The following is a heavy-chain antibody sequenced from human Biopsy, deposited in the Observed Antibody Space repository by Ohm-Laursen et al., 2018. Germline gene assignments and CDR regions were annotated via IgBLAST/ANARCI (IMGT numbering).Heavy chain of an antibody. Sequence: LSLTCASSGFTFSTYAMSWVRQAPGKGLEWVSPITSSGASTDFADSVKGRFTISRDNSKNTLYLQMNSLRAEDTAVYYCAKVSPTILSSFDYWGQGTLVTVSS. CDR3: AKVSPTILSSFDY. J-gene: IGHJ4*02. CDR2: ITSSGAST. V-gene: IGHV3-23*01. D-gene: IGHD3-9*01. CDR1: GFTFSTYA.